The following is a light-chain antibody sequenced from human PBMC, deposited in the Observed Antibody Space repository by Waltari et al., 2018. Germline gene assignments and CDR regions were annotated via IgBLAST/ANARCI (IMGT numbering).Light chain of an antibody. CDR2: DVS. J-gene: IGLJ2*01. CDR3: SSFTSSSTVL. V-gene: IGLV2-14*03. CDR1: SSDVGAYNF. Sequence: QSALTQAASVSGSPGQSITISCTGTSSDVGAYNFVSWYQPHPGKAPKLMIYDVSKRPSGVSNRFSGSKSGNTASLTISGLQAEDEADYYCSSFTSSSTVLFGGGTRLSVL.